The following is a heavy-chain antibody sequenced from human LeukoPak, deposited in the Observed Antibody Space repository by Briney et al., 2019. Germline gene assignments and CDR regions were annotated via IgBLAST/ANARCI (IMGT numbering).Heavy chain of an antibody. Sequence: SETLSLTCTVSGGSISSCYWSWIRQPPGKGLEWIEYIYYSGSTNYNPSLKSRVTISIDTSKNQFSLKLSSVTAADTAVYYCARGYSRTYFDYWGQGTLVTVSS. V-gene: IGHV4-59*12. CDR2: IYYSGST. CDR3: ARGYSRTYFDY. D-gene: IGHD5-18*01. CDR1: GGSISSCY. J-gene: IGHJ4*02.